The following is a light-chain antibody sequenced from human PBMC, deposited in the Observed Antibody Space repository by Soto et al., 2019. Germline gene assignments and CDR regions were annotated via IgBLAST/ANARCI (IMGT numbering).Light chain of an antibody. Sequence: DIQMTQSPATLSASLGDRVSITCRASQDISRWLAWYQQKPGKAPKVLIWDASSLQRGVPSRFTGSGSGTEFTLTINGLQPDDFATYYCQQYNGYSEAFGQGTKVDIK. J-gene: IGKJ1*01. CDR2: DAS. CDR1: QDISRW. V-gene: IGKV1-5*01. CDR3: QQYNGYSEA.